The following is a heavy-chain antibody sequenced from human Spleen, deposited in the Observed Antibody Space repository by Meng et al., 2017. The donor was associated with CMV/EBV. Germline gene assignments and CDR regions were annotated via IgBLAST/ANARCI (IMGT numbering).Heavy chain of an antibody. CDR3: ARDGGPTGGDY. CDR1: GFTFSSYS. V-gene: IGHV1-2*02. D-gene: IGHD2-15*01. CDR2: INPNSGGT. Sequence: GESLKISCAASGFTFSSYSMNWVRQAPGKGLEWVGWINPNSGGTNYAQKFQGRVTMTRDTSISTAYMELSRVRCDDTAVYYCARDGGPTGGDYWGQGTLVTVSS. J-gene: IGHJ4*02.